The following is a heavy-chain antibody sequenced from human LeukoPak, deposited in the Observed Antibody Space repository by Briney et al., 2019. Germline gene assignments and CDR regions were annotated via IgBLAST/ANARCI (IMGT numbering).Heavy chain of an antibody. J-gene: IGHJ4*02. D-gene: IGHD5-18*01. CDR2: IYYTGSA. V-gene: IGHV4-59*08. CDR1: GGSISSHY. CDR3: ARHCTGYSFGYVYFDS. Sequence: SETLSLTCTVSGGSISSHYWSWIRQPPGKGLEWIGYIYYTGSANYNPSLKSRVTISVDTSKNQFSLKLSSVTAADTAVYYCARHCTGYSFGYVYFDSWGQGTLVTVSS.